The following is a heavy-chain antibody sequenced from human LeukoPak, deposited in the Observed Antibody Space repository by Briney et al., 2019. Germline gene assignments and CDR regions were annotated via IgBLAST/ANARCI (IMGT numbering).Heavy chain of an antibody. CDR1: GYTFTGYY. Sequence: ASVKVSCKASGYTFTGYYMHWVRQAPGQGLEWMGWINPNSGGTNYAQKFQGRVTMTRDTSISTAYMELSRLRSDDTAVYYCARSTVGRFGGYYSDYWGQGTLVTVSS. D-gene: IGHD4-23*01. CDR3: ARSTVGRFGGYYSDY. V-gene: IGHV1-2*02. J-gene: IGHJ4*02. CDR2: INPNSGGT.